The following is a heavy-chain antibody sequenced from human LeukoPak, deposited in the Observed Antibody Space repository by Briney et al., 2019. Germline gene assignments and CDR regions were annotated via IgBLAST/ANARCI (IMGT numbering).Heavy chain of an antibody. Sequence: GGSLRLSCAASGFTFSSYGMHWVRQAPGKGLEWVAVISYDGSNKYYADSVKGRFTISRDNSKNTLYLQMNSLRAEDTAVYYCARETASGWYDAFDIWGQGTMVTVSS. CDR2: ISYDGSNK. CDR1: GFTFSSYG. V-gene: IGHV3-30*03. J-gene: IGHJ3*02. CDR3: ARETASGWYDAFDI. D-gene: IGHD6-19*01.